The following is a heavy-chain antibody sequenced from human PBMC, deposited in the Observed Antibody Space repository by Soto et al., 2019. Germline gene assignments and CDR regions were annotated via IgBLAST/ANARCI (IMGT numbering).Heavy chain of an antibody. J-gene: IGHJ4*02. CDR2: ISGGGVTT. Sequence: EVQLVESGGDLVQRGGSLRLSCAASGFPFSSYWMHWVRHTPGKGLDWVARISGGGVTTYYADSVTGRFTVSRDNAKNTLSLQISCLRVEDTAVYYCAREYYGLLTGYYTDYWGQGTLVCVSS. V-gene: IGHV3-74*01. D-gene: IGHD3-9*01. CDR1: GFPFSSYW. CDR3: AREYYGLLTGYYTDY.